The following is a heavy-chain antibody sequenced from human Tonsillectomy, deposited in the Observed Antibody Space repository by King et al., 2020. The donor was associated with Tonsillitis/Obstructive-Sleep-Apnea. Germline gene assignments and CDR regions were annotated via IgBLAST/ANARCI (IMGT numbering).Heavy chain of an antibody. D-gene: IGHD3-22*01. Sequence: VQLQESGPGLVKPSETLSLTCTVSGGSISSYYWSWIRQPPGKGLEWIGYIYYSGSTNYNPSLKSRVTISVDTSKNQFSLKLSAVTVAETAVYYCARNLGWGSGYMVRVGGMDVWCQGTTVNVSS. J-gene: IGHJ6*02. V-gene: IGHV4-59*01. CDR2: IYYSGST. CDR3: ARNLGWGSGYMVRVGGMDV. CDR1: GGSISSYY.